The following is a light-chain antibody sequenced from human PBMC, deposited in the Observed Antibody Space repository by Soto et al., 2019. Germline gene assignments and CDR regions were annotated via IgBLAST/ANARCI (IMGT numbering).Light chain of an antibody. V-gene: IGKV2-28*01. CDR1: ESLLYNEADNF. CDR2: LGS. Sequence: DIVMTQSPLSLAVTPGEPACFSCRSSESLLYNEADNFLDWYLQTPGQTPQLLIYLGSTRASGVPDRFRGSGSGTEFTLEITRVEAEDVGVYYCMLALQTPITFGPGTRLEIK. CDR3: MLALQTPIT. J-gene: IGKJ5*01.